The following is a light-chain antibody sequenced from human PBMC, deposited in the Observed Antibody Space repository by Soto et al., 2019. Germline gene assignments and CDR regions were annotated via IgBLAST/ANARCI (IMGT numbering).Light chain of an antibody. CDR3: QQYGSSHWT. Sequence: EILLTQSPGTLSLSPGERATLSCRASQSVSSSYLAWYQQKPGQAPRLLLYGASSRATGIPDRFSGSGSGPDFTLTISRLEPEDFAVYYCQQYGSSHWTCGQGTKVEIK. V-gene: IGKV3-20*01. J-gene: IGKJ1*01. CDR2: GAS. CDR1: QSVSSSY.